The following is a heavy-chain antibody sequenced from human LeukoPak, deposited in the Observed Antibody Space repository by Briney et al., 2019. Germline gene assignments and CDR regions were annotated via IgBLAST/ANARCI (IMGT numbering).Heavy chain of an antibody. V-gene: IGHV4-34*01. CDR1: GGSFSGYY. CDR2: INHSGST. D-gene: IGHD2-15*01. CDR3: ARAERVVVVAATRHVGWFDP. Sequence: MASETLSLTCAVYGGSFSGYYWSWIRQPPGKGLEWIGEINHSGSTNYNPSLKSRVTISVDTSKNQFSLKLSSVTAADTAVYYCARAERVVVVAATRHVGWFDPWGQGTLVTVSS. J-gene: IGHJ5*02.